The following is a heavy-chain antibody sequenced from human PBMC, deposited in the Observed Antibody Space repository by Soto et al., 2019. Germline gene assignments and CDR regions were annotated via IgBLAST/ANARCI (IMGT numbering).Heavy chain of an antibody. Sequence: GGSLRLSCAASGSTFSDYYMSWIRQAPGKGLEWVSYISSSGSTIYYADSVKGRFTISRDNAKNSLYLQMNSLRAEDTAVYYCARGERGVVPAAQKRRNYYYGMDVWGQGTTVTVSS. J-gene: IGHJ6*02. CDR2: ISSSGSTI. D-gene: IGHD2-2*01. V-gene: IGHV3-11*01. CDR1: GSTFSDYY. CDR3: ARGERGVVPAAQKRRNYYYGMDV.